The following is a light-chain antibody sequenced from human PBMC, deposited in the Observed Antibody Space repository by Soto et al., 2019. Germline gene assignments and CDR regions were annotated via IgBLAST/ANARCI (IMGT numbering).Light chain of an antibody. CDR2: DAS. J-gene: IGKJ4*01. CDR1: QNVYNN. CDR3: PQCRNWPRT. V-gene: IGKV3-15*01. Sequence: EIVMTQSPATLSVSPGEGATLSCKASQNVYNNLAWYTQRPGQPPRLLIYDASTRSTGISARFSGSGYGTECTLTISSLQSEDFAVYFCPQCRNWPRTFGGGTKVDIK.